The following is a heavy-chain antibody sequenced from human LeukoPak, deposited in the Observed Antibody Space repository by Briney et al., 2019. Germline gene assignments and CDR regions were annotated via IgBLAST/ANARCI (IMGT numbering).Heavy chain of an antibody. J-gene: IGHJ3*02. Sequence: SETLSLTCAVSGYSISSGYYWGWIRPPPGKGLEWIGSIYHSGSTYYIPSLKSRVTISVDTSKNQFSLKLSSVTAADTAVYYCAICSSTRTHAFDIWGQGTMVTVSS. CDR1: GYSISSGYY. V-gene: IGHV4-38-2*01. D-gene: IGHD2-2*01. CDR2: IYHSGST. CDR3: AICSSTRTHAFDI.